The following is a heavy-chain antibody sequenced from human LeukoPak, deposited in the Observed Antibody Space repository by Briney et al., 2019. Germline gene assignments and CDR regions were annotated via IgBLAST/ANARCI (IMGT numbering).Heavy chain of an antibody. CDR2: ISSGSTTI. Sequence: PGGSLRLSCAASGFTFSTYSMNWVRRAPGKGLEWVSYISSGSTTIYFADSVKGRFTISRDNAKNSLYLQMNSLRAEDTAVYHCARRSYSHDAFDIWGQGTMVTVSS. J-gene: IGHJ3*02. D-gene: IGHD2-21*01. CDR3: ARRSYSHDAFDI. CDR1: GFTFSTYS. V-gene: IGHV3-48*01.